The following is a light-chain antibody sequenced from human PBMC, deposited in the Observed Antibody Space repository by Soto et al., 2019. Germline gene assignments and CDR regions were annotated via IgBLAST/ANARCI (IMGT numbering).Light chain of an antibody. V-gene: IGKV3-11*01. CDR1: QSVSSY. CDR2: DAS. Sequence: EIVLTQSPATLSLSPGERATLSCRASQSVSSYLAWYQQKPGQAPRLIIHDASNRATGIPARFSGSGSWTYFTLTITSLEPEDFAVYYCQQRSNWPRTFGQGTKVDIK. J-gene: IGKJ1*01. CDR3: QQRSNWPRT.